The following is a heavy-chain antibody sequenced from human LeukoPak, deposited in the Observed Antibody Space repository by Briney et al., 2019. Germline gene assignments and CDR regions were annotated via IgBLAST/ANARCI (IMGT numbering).Heavy chain of an antibody. CDR1: GFTFSKFS. CDR2: ISSSSSYI. CDR3: ARVGPDIPTVVVPAAPYYYYMDV. V-gene: IGHV3-21*01. J-gene: IGHJ6*03. D-gene: IGHD2-2*01. Sequence: GGSLRLSCTASGFTFSKFSMNWVRQAPGKGLEWVSSISSSSSYIYYADSVKGRFTISRDNAKNSLYLQMNSLRAEDTAVYYCARVGPDIPTVVVPAAPYYYYMDVWGKGTTVTVSS.